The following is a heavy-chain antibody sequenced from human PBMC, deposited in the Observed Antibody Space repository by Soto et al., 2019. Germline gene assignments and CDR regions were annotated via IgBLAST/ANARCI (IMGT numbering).Heavy chain of an antibody. D-gene: IGHD3-22*01. CDR1: GGSISSYY. J-gene: IGHJ6*02. V-gene: IGHV4-59*01. CDR2: IYYSGST. Sequence: PSETLSLTCTVSGGSISSYYWSWIRQPPGKGLEWIGYIYYSGSTNYNPSLKSRVTISVDMSKNQFSLKLSSVTAADTAVYYCARDHSRYYYDSSGYYYAYGMDVWGQGTTVTVSS. CDR3: ARDHSRYYYDSSGYYYAYGMDV.